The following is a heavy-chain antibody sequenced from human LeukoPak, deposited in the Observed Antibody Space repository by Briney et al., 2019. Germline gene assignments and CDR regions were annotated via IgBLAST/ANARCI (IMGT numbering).Heavy chain of an antibody. CDR1: GFTFSTYA. CDR2: ISGSGSGGDRT. V-gene: IGHV3-23*01. J-gene: IGHJ3*02. Sequence: PGGSLRLSCGASGFTFSTYAMSWVRQAPGKGLEWVASISGSGSGGDRTDYEDPMKGRFTISRDNFKNTLDLRMNSLRAEDTALYYCAKQSGSYVTNTFHIWGQGTMVTVSS. D-gene: IGHD3-3*01. CDR3: AKQSGSYVTNTFHI.